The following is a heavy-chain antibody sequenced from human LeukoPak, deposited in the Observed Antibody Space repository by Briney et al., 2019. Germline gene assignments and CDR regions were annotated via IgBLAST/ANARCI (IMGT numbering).Heavy chain of an antibody. V-gene: IGHV3-7*03. CDR2: IKQDGGQI. D-gene: IGHD3-10*01. Sequence: GGSLRLSCAASEFTFSSYWMSWVRQAPGKGLDWVANIKQDGGQIYYLESVKGRFTVSRDNAKNSLYLQMNSLRAEDTAVYYCARALWFGEFFDYWGQGTLVTVSS. CDR1: EFTFSSYW. J-gene: IGHJ4*02. CDR3: ARALWFGEFFDY.